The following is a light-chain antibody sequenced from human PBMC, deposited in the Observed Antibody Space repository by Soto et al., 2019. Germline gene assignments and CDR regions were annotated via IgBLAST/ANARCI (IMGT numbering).Light chain of an antibody. J-gene: IGLJ1*01. CDR3: SSYTTSRTLLYV. V-gene: IGLV2-14*01. CDR1: SSDVGGYQH. CDR2: EVS. Sequence: QSALTQPASVSGSPGQSVTISCTGTSSDVGGYQHVSWYQQHPGKAPKLMIYEVSNRPSGVSNRFSGSKSGNTASLTISGLQAEDEADYYCSSYTTSRTLLYVFGTGTKLTVL.